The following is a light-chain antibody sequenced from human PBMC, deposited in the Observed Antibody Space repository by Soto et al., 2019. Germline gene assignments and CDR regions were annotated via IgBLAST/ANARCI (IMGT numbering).Light chain of an antibody. CDR3: QQYGSSPPVYT. CDR2: GAS. V-gene: IGKV3-20*01. Sequence: EIVLTQSPGTLSLSPGERATLSCSASQSVSSSYLAWYQQKPGQAPRLLIYGASSRATGIPDRFSGSGSGTDFTLTISRLEPEDFAVYYWQQYGSSPPVYTFGQGTKLEIK. J-gene: IGKJ2*01. CDR1: QSVSSSY.